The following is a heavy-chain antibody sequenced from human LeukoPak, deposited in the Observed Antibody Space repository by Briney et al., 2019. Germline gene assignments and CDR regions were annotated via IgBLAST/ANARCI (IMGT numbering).Heavy chain of an antibody. J-gene: IGHJ4*02. D-gene: IGHD2-2*01. CDR3: ARSKYQLLLVDY. CDR2: ISAYNGNT. CDR1: GYTFTSYG. Sequence: ASVKVSCKASGYTFTSYGISWVRQAPGQGLEWMRWISAYNGNTNYAQKLQGRVTMTTDTSTSTAYMELRSLRSDDTAVYYCARSKYQLLLVDYWGQGTLVTVSS. V-gene: IGHV1-18*01.